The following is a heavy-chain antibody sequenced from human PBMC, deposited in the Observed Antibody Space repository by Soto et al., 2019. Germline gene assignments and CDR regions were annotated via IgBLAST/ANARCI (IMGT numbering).Heavy chain of an antibody. D-gene: IGHD3-22*01. CDR2: IIPIFGTA. Sequence: QVQLVQSGAEVKKPGSSVKVSCKASGGTFSSYAISWVRQAPGQGLEWMGGIIPIFGTANYAQKFQGRVTITADESTSTAYMELGSLRSEDTAVYYCARDKVNYYDSSGYPTPYYYYYYGMDVWGQGTTVTVSS. CDR1: GGTFSSYA. CDR3: ARDKVNYYDSSGYPTPYYYYYYGMDV. J-gene: IGHJ6*02. V-gene: IGHV1-69*01.